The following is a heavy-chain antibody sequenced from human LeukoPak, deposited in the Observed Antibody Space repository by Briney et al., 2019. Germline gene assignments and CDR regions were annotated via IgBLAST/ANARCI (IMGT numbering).Heavy chain of an antibody. J-gene: IGHJ5*02. CDR3: ARAHTAAAGTRFSP. V-gene: IGHV4-59*01. D-gene: IGHD6-13*01. Sequence: SETLSLTCTVSGGSISSYYWSWIRQPPGKGLEWIGYIYYSGSTNYNPSLKSRVTISVDTSKNQFSLKLSSVTAADTAVYYCARAHTAAAGTRFSPWGQGTLVTVSS. CDR2: IYYSGST. CDR1: GGSISSYY.